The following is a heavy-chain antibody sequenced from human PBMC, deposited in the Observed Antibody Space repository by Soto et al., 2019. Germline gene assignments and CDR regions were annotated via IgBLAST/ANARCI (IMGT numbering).Heavy chain of an antibody. CDR1: GFTFSSYG. J-gene: IGHJ1*01. D-gene: IGHD3-22*01. CDR2: ISYDGSNK. Sequence: GGSLRLSCAASGFTFSSYGMHWVRQAPGKGLEWVAVISYDGSNKYYADSVKGRFTISRDNSKNTLYLQMNSLRAEDTAVYYCAKEYYYDSSGYYYGYFQHWARAPWSPSPQ. V-gene: IGHV3-30*18. CDR3: AKEYYYDSSGYYYGYFQH.